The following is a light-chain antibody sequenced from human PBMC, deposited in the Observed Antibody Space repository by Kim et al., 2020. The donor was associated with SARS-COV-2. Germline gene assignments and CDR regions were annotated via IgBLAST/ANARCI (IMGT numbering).Light chain of an antibody. CDR2: GAS. CDR3: QQYSSSPAT. Sequence: SPGERTTLTCRANQSVSSNFLAWYQQKPGQAPRLLLYGASSRATGIPDRFSGSGSGTDFTLTITRLEPEDFAVYYCQQYSSSPATFGQGTKVDIK. V-gene: IGKV3-20*01. CDR1: QSVSSNF. J-gene: IGKJ1*01.